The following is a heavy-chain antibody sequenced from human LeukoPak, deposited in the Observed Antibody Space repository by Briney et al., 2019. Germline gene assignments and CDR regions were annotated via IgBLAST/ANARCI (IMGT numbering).Heavy chain of an antibody. CDR3: ARDGRDGLYAFDI. Sequence: TSETLSLTCTVSGGSISSGGYYWSWIRQHPGKGLEWIGYIYYSGSTYYNPSLKSRVTISVDTSKNQFSLKLSSVTAADTAVYYCARDGRDGLYAFDIWGQGTMVTVSS. J-gene: IGHJ3*02. CDR1: GGSISSGGYY. V-gene: IGHV4-31*03. D-gene: IGHD5-24*01. CDR2: IYYSGST.